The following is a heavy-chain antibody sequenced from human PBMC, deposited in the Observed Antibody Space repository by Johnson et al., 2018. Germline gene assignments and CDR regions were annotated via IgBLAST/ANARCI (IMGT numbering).Heavy chain of an antibody. CDR2: IWYDGSNK. J-gene: IGHJ4*02. D-gene: IGHD2-2*01. Sequence: QVQLVQSGGGVVQPGRSLRLSCAASGFTFSSYGMHWVRQAPGKGLEWVAVIWYDGSNKYYADAVKGRFTISRDNSKNTLFLQMNSLRVEETAVDYGATWSQYQHYCDYWGQGALVTVSS. CDR1: GFTFSSYG. CDR3: ATWSQYQHYCDY. V-gene: IGHV3-33*01.